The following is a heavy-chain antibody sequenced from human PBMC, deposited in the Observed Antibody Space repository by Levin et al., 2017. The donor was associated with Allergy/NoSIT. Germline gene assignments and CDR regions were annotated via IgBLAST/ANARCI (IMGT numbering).Heavy chain of an antibody. J-gene: IGHJ4*02. CDR3: VARVFDY. V-gene: IGHV3-30*03. Sequence: GESLKISCAVSGLNFKNYGMNWVRQAPGKGLEWVALISGGGNDGFYADSVRGRFTISRDNPKNMLYLQMNSLRPDDTAVYYCVARVFDYWGQGTLVAVSS. CDR2: ISGGGNDG. CDR1: GLNFKNYG.